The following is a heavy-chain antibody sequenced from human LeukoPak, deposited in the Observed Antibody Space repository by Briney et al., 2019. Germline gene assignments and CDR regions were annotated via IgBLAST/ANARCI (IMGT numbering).Heavy chain of an antibody. V-gene: IGHV1-8*01. CDR2: MNPNSGNT. Sequence: GASVKVSCKASGYTFTSYDINWVRQATGQGLEWMGWMNPNSGNTGYAQKFQGRVTMTRNTSISTAYMELSSLRSEDTAVYYCARESITMVRGVITYYYYYMDVWGEGTTVTISS. CDR1: GYTFTSYD. D-gene: IGHD3-10*01. J-gene: IGHJ6*03. CDR3: ARESITMVRGVITYYYYYMDV.